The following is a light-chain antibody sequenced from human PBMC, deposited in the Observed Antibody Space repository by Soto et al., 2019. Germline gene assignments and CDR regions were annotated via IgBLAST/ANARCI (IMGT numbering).Light chain of an antibody. CDR2: EVS. V-gene: IGLV2-14*01. J-gene: IGLJ1*01. Sequence: QSVLTQPASVSGSPGQSITISCTGTSSDVGGYNYVSWYQQHPGKAPKLMIYEVSNRPSGISHRFSGSRSGNTASLTISGLRAEDEADYYCCSYANSGSFVFGTGTKLTVL. CDR3: CSYANSGSFV. CDR1: SSDVGGYNY.